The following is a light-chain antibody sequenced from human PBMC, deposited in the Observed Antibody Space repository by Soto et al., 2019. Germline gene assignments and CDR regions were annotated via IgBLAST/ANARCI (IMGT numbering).Light chain of an antibody. Sequence: DIQMTQSPSSLSASLGDRVTITCRASQSISSHLSWYQQKPGKAPKLLIYAASSLQSGVPSRFSGSGSGTYFTLTTSSLPPDDFAIYYCQQTYSTPPITLGQGTRVDI. V-gene: IGKV1-39*01. CDR3: QQTYSTPPIT. CDR1: QSISSH. CDR2: AAS. J-gene: IGKJ5*01.